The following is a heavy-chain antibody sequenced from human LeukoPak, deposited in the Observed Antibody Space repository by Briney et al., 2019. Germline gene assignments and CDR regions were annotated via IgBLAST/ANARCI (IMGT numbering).Heavy chain of an antibody. D-gene: IGHD5-18*01. CDR2: INHSGST. Sequence: SETLSLTCAVYGGSFSGYYWSWIRQPPGKGLEWIGEINHSGSTNYNPSLKSRVTISVDTSKNQFSLKLSSVTAADTAVYYRARGNRRHTAMVTTLRTKALDYWGQGTLVTVSS. CDR3: ARGNRRHTAMVTTLRTKALDY. J-gene: IGHJ4*02. CDR1: GGSFSGYY. V-gene: IGHV4-34*01.